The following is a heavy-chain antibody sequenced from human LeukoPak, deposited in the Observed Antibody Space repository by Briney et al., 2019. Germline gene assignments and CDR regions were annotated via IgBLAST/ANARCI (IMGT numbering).Heavy chain of an antibody. Sequence: ASVKVSCKASGYTFSSYGISWVRQAPGQGVEWMGWINAYNGNTNYAQNFQGRVTMTTDTSTSTAYMELRSLRSDDTAVYYCARDCSAGNCYSYIWGQGTLVTVSS. CDR2: INAYNGNT. J-gene: IGHJ4*02. D-gene: IGHD2-15*01. CDR1: GYTFSSYG. CDR3: ARDCSAGNCYSYI. V-gene: IGHV1-18*01.